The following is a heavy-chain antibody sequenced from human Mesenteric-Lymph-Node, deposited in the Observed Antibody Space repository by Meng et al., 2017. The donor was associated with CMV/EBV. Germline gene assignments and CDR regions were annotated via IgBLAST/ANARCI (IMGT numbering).Heavy chain of an antibody. Sequence: SETLSLTCTVSGGSISSSSYYWGWIRQPPGKGLEWIGSIYYSGSTYYNPSLKSRVTISVDTSKKQVSLKLSSVTAADTAVYYCARVSDSSGSGAFDIWGQGTMVTVSS. CDR2: IYYSGST. V-gene: IGHV4-39*07. J-gene: IGHJ3*02. CDR1: GGSISSSSYY. CDR3: ARVSDSSGSGAFDI. D-gene: IGHD3-22*01.